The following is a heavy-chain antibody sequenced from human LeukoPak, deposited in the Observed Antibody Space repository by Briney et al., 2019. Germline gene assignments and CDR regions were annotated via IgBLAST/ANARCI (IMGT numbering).Heavy chain of an antibody. Sequence: PGGSLRLSCAASGFTFSSYGMHWVRQAPGKGLEWVAVILSDGSKEFYTDSVKGRFTISRDNSKNTLYLQMNSLRAEDTAVYYCVRDPYHYASENWGQGTLVTVSS. CDR3: VRDPYHYASEN. J-gene: IGHJ4*02. D-gene: IGHD3-10*01. CDR1: GFTFSSYG. CDR2: ILSDGSKE. V-gene: IGHV3-33*01.